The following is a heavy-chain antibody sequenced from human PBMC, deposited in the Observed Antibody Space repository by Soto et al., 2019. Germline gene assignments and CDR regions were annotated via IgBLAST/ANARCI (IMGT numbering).Heavy chain of an antibody. Sequence: EVQLEESGGGLVKPGGSLRLSCAASGISFRTTWMAWVRQAPGKGLEWVGRIKSKSAGETTDYADPVKGRFTISRDDSKDTLCLHMDSLETGDTAVYYCSTGSPFSGSVFDYWGQGTLVTVSS. CDR3: STGSPFSGSVFDY. CDR2: IKSKSAGETT. V-gene: IGHV3-15*05. J-gene: IGHJ4*02. D-gene: IGHD1-26*01. CDR1: GISFRTTW.